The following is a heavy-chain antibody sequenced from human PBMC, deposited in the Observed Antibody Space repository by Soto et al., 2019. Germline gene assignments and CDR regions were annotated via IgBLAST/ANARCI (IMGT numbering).Heavy chain of an antibody. V-gene: IGHV4-30-4*01. CDR3: ARGPSGDKVDS. CDR1: GGSISTVDYW. CDR2: IYDGGRT. D-gene: IGHD7-27*01. J-gene: IGHJ4*02. Sequence: PSETLSLTCTVSGGSISTVDYWWSWIRQSPDMGLEWIGHIYDGGRTYNNPSLESRVTMSVDTSKSRLSLTLSSVSAADTAVYYCARGPSGDKVDSCGQGTLVTVSS.